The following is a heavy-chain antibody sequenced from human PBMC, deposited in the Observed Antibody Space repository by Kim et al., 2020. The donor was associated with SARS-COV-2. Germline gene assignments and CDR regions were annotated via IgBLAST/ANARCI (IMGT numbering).Heavy chain of an antibody. J-gene: IGHJ1*01. Sequence: GGSLRLSCAASGFTFSSYEMNWVRQAPGKGLEWVSYIRSSGSTIYYADSVKGRFTISRDNAKNSLYLQMNSLRSEDTAVYYCGILFGYSYGLWRQGTLVTVPA. CDR1: GFTFSSYE. V-gene: IGHV3-48*03. CDR2: IRSSGSTI. D-gene: IGHD5-18*01. CDR3: GILFGYSYGL.